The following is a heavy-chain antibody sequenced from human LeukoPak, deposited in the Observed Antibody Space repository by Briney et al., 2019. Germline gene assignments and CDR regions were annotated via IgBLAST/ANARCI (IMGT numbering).Heavy chain of an antibody. CDR2: IKRDGSET. J-gene: IGHJ4*02. CDR3: VRISTSVAGADY. Sequence: GGSLRLSCGASGFSFSTSWMSWVRQAPGKGLEWVANIKRDGSETYYVDSVKGRFTISRENTKNLLFLQMDSLRDEDTAVYLCVRISTSVAGADYWGQGTLVTVSS. D-gene: IGHD6-19*01. CDR1: GFSFSTSW. V-gene: IGHV3-7*01.